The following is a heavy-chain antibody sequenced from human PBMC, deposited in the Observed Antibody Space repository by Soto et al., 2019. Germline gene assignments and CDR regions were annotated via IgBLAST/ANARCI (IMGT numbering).Heavy chain of an antibody. Sequence: ASVKVSCKASGGTFSSYAISWVRQAPGQGLEWMGGIIPIFGTANYAQKFQGRVTITADESKNQFSLKLSSVTAADTAVYYCARTVLNPYFDYWGQGTLVTVSS. J-gene: IGHJ4*02. D-gene: IGHD2-21*01. CDR2: IIPIFGTA. CDR1: GGTFSSYA. V-gene: IGHV1-69*13. CDR3: ARTVLNPYFDY.